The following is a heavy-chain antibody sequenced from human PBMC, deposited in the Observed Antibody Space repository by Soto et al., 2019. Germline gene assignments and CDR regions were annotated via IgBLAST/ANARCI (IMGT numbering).Heavy chain of an antibody. CDR2: IWYDAINK. CDR1: GFTFRTYG. J-gene: IGHJ4*02. Sequence: VQLVESGGGVVQPGRSLRLSCAAAGFTFRTYGMYWVRQAPGKVLEWVAVIWYDAINKYYADSVKGRFTISRDNSEKTLYLQMNSLRAEDTAVYYCARGRVDGGELDLWGQGTLVTVSS. V-gene: IGHV3-33*01. CDR3: ARGRVDGGELDL. D-gene: IGHD1-26*01.